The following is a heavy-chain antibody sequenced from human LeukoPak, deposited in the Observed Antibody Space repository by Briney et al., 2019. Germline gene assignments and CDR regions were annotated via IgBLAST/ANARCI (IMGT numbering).Heavy chain of an antibody. CDR1: GFTFSSFG. Sequence: GGSLRLSCAASGFTFSSFGMHWVRQAPGKGLEWVAFIRYDGSNDYYADSVKGRLTISRDNSKNTLYLQMNSLRTEDTAVYYCAKDKYYDSRGYYYMHGWGKGTTVTVSS. J-gene: IGHJ6*03. CDR3: AKDKYYDSRGYYYMHG. D-gene: IGHD3-22*01. CDR2: IRYDGSND. V-gene: IGHV3-30*02.